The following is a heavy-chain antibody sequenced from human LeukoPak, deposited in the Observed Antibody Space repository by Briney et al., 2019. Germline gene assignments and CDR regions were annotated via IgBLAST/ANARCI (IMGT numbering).Heavy chain of an antibody. V-gene: IGHV1-69*01. CDR3: ARETDGWTVPVDYYYGMDV. CDR2: IIPIFGTA. J-gene: IGHJ6*02. CDR1: GGTFISYA. D-gene: IGHD2-2*01. Sequence: SVKVSCKASGGTFISYAISWVRQAPGQGLEWMGGIIPIFGTANYAQKFQGRVTITADESTSTAYMELSSLRSEDTAVYYCARETDGWTVPVDYYYGMDVWGQGTTVTVSS.